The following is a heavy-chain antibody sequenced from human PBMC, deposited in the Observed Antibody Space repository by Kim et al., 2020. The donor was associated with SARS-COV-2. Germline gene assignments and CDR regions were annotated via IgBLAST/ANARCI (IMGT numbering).Heavy chain of an antibody. D-gene: IGHD6-19*01. V-gene: IGHV3-11*05. J-gene: IGHJ4*01. CDR3: ARVATGGSGWYYFDS. CDR1: GFTFSDYY. Sequence: GGSLRLSCAASGFTFSDYYMSWIRQTPGKGLEWLSYMSSSGGYTRYADSLEGRFTVSRDNARNSMFLQMDSLRLDDTAVYFCARVATGGSGWYYFDSWGQEPWSPSPQ. CDR2: MSSSGGYT.